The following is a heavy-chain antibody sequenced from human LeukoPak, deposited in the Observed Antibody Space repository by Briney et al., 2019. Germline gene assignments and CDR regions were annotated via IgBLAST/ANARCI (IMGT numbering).Heavy chain of an antibody. D-gene: IGHD2-15*01. Sequence: SETLSLTCSVSGGSISSYYWTWIRQPAGKGLEWIGRIYTSGSTKYSSSLKSRVTMSVDTSKNQFSLKLSSVTAADTAVYYCARGDCSGGSCYLFDYWGQGALVTVSS. J-gene: IGHJ4*02. V-gene: IGHV4-4*07. CDR2: IYTSGST. CDR3: ARGDCSGGSCYLFDY. CDR1: GGSISSYY.